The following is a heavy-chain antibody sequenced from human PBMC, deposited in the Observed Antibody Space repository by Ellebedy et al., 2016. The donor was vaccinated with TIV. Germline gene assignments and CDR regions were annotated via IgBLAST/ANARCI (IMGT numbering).Heavy chain of an antibody. CDR2: ISGSGGST. J-gene: IGHJ4*02. D-gene: IGHD2-21*02. CDR1: GFTFSSYA. V-gene: IGHV3-23*01. Sequence: GESLKISCAASGFTFSSYAMSWVRQAPGKGLGWVSAISGSGGSTYYADSVKGRFTISRDNSKNTLYLQMNSLRAEDTAVYYCAKEGTYIVVVTAFPNWGQGTLVTVSS. CDR3: AKEGTYIVVVTAFPN.